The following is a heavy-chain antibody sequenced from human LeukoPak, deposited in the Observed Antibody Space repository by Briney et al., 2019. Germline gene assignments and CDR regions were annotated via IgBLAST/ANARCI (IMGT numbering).Heavy chain of an antibody. J-gene: IGHJ4*02. CDR2: IYSSGST. CDR3: ARGGISTSLDY. Sequence: SVTLSLTCSVSGGSINNYYWSWIRQPAGKGLEFIGRIYSSGSTNYNPSLKSRVTMSVDTSKNQLSLKLNSMTAADTAVYYCARGGISTSLDYWGQGTLVTVSS. D-gene: IGHD2-2*01. V-gene: IGHV4-4*07. CDR1: GGSINNYY.